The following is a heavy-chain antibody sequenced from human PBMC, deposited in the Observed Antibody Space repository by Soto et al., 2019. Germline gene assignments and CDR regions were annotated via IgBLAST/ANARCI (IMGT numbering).Heavy chain of an antibody. Sequence: VQLVESGGGVVQPGRSLRLSCAASGFTFSDYAMHWVRQAPGKGLEWVAVVYHDGRNTHYGDSVKGRFTIARDSSKNTVPLKMTSLRSEDTAVYYCAKGGRQWLVTSDFNYWGQGALVTVSS. CDR2: VYHDGRNT. J-gene: IGHJ4*02. CDR1: GFTFSDYA. CDR3: AKGGRQWLVTSDFNY. D-gene: IGHD6-19*01. V-gene: IGHV3-30*18.